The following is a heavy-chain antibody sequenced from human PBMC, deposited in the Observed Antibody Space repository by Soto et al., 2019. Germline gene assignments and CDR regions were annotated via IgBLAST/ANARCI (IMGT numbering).Heavy chain of an antibody. CDR2: ISGSGGST. CDR1: GFTFSSYA. D-gene: IGHD1-26*01. J-gene: IGHJ6*02. Sequence: GGSLRLSCAASGFTFSSYAMSWVRQAPGKGLEWVSAISGSGGSTYYADSVKGRFTISRDNSKNTLYLQMNSLRAEDTAVYYCAKDQGWEMATMGRGIRYGMDVWGQGTTVTVSS. CDR3: AKDQGWEMATMGRGIRYGMDV. V-gene: IGHV3-23*01.